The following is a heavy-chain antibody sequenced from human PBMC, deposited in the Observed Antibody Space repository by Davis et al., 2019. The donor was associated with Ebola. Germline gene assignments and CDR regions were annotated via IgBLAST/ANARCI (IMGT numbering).Heavy chain of an antibody. J-gene: IGHJ6*02. Sequence: PSETLSLTCTVSGGSISSYYWSWIRQPPGKGLEWIGYIYYSGSTNYNPSLKSRVTISVDTSKNQFSLKLSSVTAADTAVYYCARLICDYESGCYGMDVWCQGTTVTVSS. CDR2: IYYSGST. CDR3: ARLICDYESGCYGMDV. D-gene: IGHD4-17*01. CDR1: GGSISSYY. V-gene: IGHV4-59*08.